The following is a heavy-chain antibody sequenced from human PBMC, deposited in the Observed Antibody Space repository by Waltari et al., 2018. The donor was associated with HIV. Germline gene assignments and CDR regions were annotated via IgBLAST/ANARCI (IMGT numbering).Heavy chain of an antibody. CDR3: ATTHGSGAYDNDFDY. CDR1: GFTFSFYW. V-gene: IGHV3-7*01. Sequence: EVKLEESGGGWVQPGGSLTLTCEASGFTFSFYWLSWFRQAPGKGREWVANINQSGTERHYVDSVRGRFTISRDNGKTSLFLQMNSLSVEDTAVYYCATTHGSGAYDNDFDYWGQGTLV. D-gene: IGHD3-10*01. CDR2: INQSGTER. J-gene: IGHJ4*02.